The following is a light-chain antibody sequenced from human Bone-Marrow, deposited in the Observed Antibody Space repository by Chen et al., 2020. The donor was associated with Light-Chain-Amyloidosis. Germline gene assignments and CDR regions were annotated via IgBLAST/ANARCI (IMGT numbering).Light chain of an antibody. CDR2: WAS. Sequence: TINCKSSQSVLYSSNNKNYLAWYQQKPGQPPKLLIYWASTRESGVPDRFSGSGSGTDFTLTISSLQAEDVAVYYCQQYYSTLMYTFGQGTKLEIK. V-gene: IGKV4-1*01. J-gene: IGKJ2*01. CDR3: QQYYSTLMYT. CDR1: QSVLYSSNNKNY.